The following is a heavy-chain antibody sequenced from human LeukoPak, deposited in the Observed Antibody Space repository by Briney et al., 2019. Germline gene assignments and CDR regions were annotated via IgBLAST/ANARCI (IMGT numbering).Heavy chain of an antibody. CDR3: ARDLAGHYYGSGSSFDY. V-gene: IGHV3-74*01. D-gene: IGHD3-10*01. Sequence: GGSLRLSCAASGFTFSSYWMHWVRQAPGKGLVWVSRINTDGSSTSYADSVKGQFTISRDNAKSSLFLQMDSLRAEDTAVYYCARDLAGHYYGSGSSFDYWGQGTLVTVS. CDR2: INTDGSST. CDR1: GFTFSSYW. J-gene: IGHJ4*02.